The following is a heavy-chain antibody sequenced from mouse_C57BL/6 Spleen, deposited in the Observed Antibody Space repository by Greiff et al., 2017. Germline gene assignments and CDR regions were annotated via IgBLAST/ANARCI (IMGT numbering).Heavy chain of an antibody. J-gene: IGHJ2*01. V-gene: IGHV1-82*01. D-gene: IGHD2-3*01. CDR1: GYAFSSSW. Sequence: VQLQQSGPELVKPGASVKISCKASGYAFSSSWMNWVKQRPGKGLEWIGRIYPGDGDTNYNGKFKGKATLTADKSSSTAYMHLSSLTSEDSAVYCCARADGYSLDYWGQGTTLTVSS. CDR2: IYPGDGDT. CDR3: ARADGYSLDY.